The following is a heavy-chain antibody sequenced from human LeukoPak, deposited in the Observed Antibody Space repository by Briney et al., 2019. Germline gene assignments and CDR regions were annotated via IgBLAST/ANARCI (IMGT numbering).Heavy chain of an antibody. V-gene: IGHV1-8*02. Sequence: ASVKVSCKASGYTFTGYYMHWVRQATGQGLEWMGWMNPNSGNTGYAQKFQGRVNMTRNTSISTAYMELSSLRSEDTAVYYCARGKGSYYDFWSGSTGLDYWGQGTLVTVSS. D-gene: IGHD3-3*01. CDR3: ARGKGSYYDFWSGSTGLDY. CDR1: GYTFTGYY. CDR2: MNPNSGNT. J-gene: IGHJ4*02.